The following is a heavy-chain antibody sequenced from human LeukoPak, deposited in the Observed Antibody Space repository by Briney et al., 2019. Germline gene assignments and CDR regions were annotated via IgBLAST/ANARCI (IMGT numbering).Heavy chain of an antibody. V-gene: IGHV5-51*01. CDR1: GYRFTSYW. CDR3: ARLINYDFWINDHNWFDP. J-gene: IGHJ5*02. Sequence: GESLKISCKGSGYRFTSYWIGWVRQLPGKGLEWMGIIYPGDSDTRYSPSFQGQVTISADKSISTAYLQWSSLKASDTAMYYCARLINYDFWINDHNWFDPWGQGTLVTVSS. CDR2: IYPGDSDT. D-gene: IGHD3-3*01.